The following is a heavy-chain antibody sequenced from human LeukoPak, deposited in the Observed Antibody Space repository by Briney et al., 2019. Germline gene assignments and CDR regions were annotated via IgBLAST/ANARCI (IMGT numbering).Heavy chain of an antibody. Sequence: GASVKVSCKASGYTFTSYGISWVRQAPGQGLEWMGWITAYNGNTNYAQKLQGRVTMTTDTSTSTAYMELRSLRSDDTAVYYCARAGYDTLTLAPDPANDYWGQGTLVTVSS. CDR1: GYTFTSYG. CDR3: ARAGYDTLTLAPDPANDY. J-gene: IGHJ4*01. CDR2: ITAYNGNT. D-gene: IGHD3-9*01. V-gene: IGHV1-18*01.